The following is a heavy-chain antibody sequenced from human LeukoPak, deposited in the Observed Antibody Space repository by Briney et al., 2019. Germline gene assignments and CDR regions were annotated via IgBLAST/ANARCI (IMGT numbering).Heavy chain of an antibody. CDR1: GFTFSDYY. CDR3: ARASRYCSSTSCFNPHYYYGMDV. D-gene: IGHD2-2*01. Sequence: PGGSLRLSCAASGFTFSDYYMSWIRQAPGKGLEWVSYISSSGSTIYYADSVKGRFTISRDNAKNSLYLQMNSLRAEDTAVYYCARASRYCSSTSCFNPHYYYGMDVWGQGTRSPSP. CDR2: ISSSGSTI. V-gene: IGHV3-11*01. J-gene: IGHJ6*02.